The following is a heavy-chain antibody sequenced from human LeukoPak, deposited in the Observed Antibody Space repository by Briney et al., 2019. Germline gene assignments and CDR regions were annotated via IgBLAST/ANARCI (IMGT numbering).Heavy chain of an antibody. D-gene: IGHD3-3*01. Sequence: ASVKVSRKASRCTLPKYVFTGVGQAPAKELEGMGWISVYHGKTNFAHKLQGRATIITDNFQRTVSMEPRSLRSYGPAVFYCARGLEWLTRRHTWFVPWGQGTLVTVSS. J-gene: IGHJ5*02. CDR2: ISVYHGKT. CDR3: ARGLEWLTRRHTWFVP. V-gene: IGHV1-18*01. CDR1: RCTLPKYV.